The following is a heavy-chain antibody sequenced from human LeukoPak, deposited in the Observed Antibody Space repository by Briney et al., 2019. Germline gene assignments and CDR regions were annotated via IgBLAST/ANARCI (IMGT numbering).Heavy chain of an antibody. CDR2: MNPNSGNT. J-gene: IGHJ4*02. CDR3: ARMYSSGSSSVDY. D-gene: IGHD6-19*01. Sequence: ASVKVSCKASGYTFTSYGISWVRQAPGQGLEWMGWMNPNSGNTGYAQKFQGRVTMTRNTSISTAYMELSSLRSEDTAVYYCARMYSSGSSSVDYWGQGTLVTVSS. V-gene: IGHV1-8*02. CDR1: GYTFTSYG.